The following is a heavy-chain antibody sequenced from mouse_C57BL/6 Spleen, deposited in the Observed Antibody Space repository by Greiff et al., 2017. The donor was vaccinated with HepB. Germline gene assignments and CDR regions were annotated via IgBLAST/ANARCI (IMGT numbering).Heavy chain of an antibody. CDR3: ARTDYDYAFAY. Sequence: EVQLQQSGAELVRPGASVKLSCTASGFNIKDYYMHWVKQRPEQGLEWIGRIDPEDGDTEYAPKFQGKATMTADTSSNTSHLQLISLTSEETAVYYCARTDYDYAFAYWGQGTRVTVSA. V-gene: IGHV14-1*01. D-gene: IGHD2-4*01. J-gene: IGHJ3*01. CDR2: IDPEDGDT. CDR1: GFNIKDYY.